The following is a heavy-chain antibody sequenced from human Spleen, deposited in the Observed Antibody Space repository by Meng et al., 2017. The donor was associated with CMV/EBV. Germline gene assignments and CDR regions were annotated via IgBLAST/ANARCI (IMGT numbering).Heavy chain of an antibody. CDR3: AIDTSGYYHFHY. V-gene: IGHV4-31*02. CDR2: IYYRGTA. D-gene: IGHD3-22*01. Sequence: TASGGTISGAGYYCGWIGQQRGKGLEWSGYIYYRGTASYTPSLKSRVTMSVATSKNHFSLKLTSVAAADAALYYCAIDTSGYYHFHYWGQGTLVTVSS. J-gene: IGHJ4*02. CDR1: GGTISGAGYY.